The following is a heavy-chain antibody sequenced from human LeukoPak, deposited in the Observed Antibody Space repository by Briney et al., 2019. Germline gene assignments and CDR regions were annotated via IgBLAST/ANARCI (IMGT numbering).Heavy chain of an antibody. D-gene: IGHD6-13*01. CDR3: ARSIPYGTTWYGRSDY. CDR2: IKPDGTTK. V-gene: IGHV3-7*03. Sequence: GGSPRLSCAAFGFPFSSYSMTWVRQAPGKGLEWVANIKPDGTTKFYVDSVKGRFTISRDNALYSLYLQMNSLRAEDTAIYYCARSIPYGTTWYGRSDYWGQGTLVTVSS. J-gene: IGHJ4*02. CDR1: GFPFSSYS.